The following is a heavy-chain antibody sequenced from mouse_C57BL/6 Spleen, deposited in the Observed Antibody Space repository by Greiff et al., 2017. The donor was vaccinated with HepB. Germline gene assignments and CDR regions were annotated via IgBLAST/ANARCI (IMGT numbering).Heavy chain of an antibody. Sequence: EVKLQESGGGLVKPGGSLKLSCAASGFTFSSYTMSWVRQTPEKRLEWVATISGGGGNTYYPDSVKGRFTISRDNAKNTLYLQMSSLRSEDTAFYYCARHGFITTVVAPHWYFDVWGTGTTVTVSS. J-gene: IGHJ1*03. CDR3: ARHGFITTVVAPHWYFDV. CDR1: GFTFSSYT. CDR2: ISGGGGNT. V-gene: IGHV5-9*01. D-gene: IGHD1-1*01.